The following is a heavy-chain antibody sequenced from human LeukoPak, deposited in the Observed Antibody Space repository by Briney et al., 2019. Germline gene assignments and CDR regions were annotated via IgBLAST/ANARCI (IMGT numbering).Heavy chain of an antibody. V-gene: IGHV3-66*01. J-gene: IGHJ3*02. D-gene: IGHD3-10*01. CDR1: GFTFSDYY. Sequence: GGSLRLSCAASGFTFSDYYMTWVRQAPGMGLEWVSVIYTAGITNYADSVKGRVTIPRDNSKNTLFLQMNSLRAEDTAIYYCATSSLRGVKGALDIWGQGTKVTVSS. CDR3: ATSSLRGVKGALDI. CDR2: IYTAGIT.